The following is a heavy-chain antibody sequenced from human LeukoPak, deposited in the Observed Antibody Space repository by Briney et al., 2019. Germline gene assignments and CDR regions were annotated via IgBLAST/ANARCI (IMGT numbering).Heavy chain of an antibody. CDR3: ARDFITRYSSGWYVGDYFDY. V-gene: IGHV4-4*07. CDR1: GGSISSYY. D-gene: IGHD6-19*01. Sequence: SETLSLTCTVSGGSISSYYWSWIRQPAGKGLEWIGRIYTSGSTNYNPSLKSRVTMSVDTSKNQFSLKLSSVTAADTAGYYCARDFITRYSSGWYVGDYFDYWGQGTLVTVSS. J-gene: IGHJ4*02. CDR2: IYTSGST.